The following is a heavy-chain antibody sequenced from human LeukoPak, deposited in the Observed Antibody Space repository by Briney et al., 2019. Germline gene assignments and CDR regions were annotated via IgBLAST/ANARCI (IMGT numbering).Heavy chain of an antibody. CDR3: AAMTTVVRGRDAFDI. D-gene: IGHD4-23*01. CDR1: GGSISGGGYY. V-gene: IGHV4-31*03. J-gene: IGHJ3*02. CDR2: IYYSGST. Sequence: SETLSLTCTVSGGSISGGGYYWSWIRQHPGKGLEWIGYIYYSGSTYYNPSLKSRVTISVDTSKNQFSLKLSSVTAADTAVYYCAAMTTVVRGRDAFDIWGQGTMVTVSS.